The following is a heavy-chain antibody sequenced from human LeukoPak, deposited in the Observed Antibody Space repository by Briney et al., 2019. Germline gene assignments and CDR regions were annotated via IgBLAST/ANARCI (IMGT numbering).Heavy chain of an antibody. CDR2: IKSKTDGVTT. V-gene: IGHV3-15*01. CDR3: TTELVVVPAATYYFDY. Sequence: GGSLRLSCAASGFTFSNAWMSWVRQAPGEGGEWVGRIKSKTDGVTTDYAAPVKGRFTISRDDSKNTLSLQMNSLKTEDTAVYYCTTELVVVPAATYYFDYWGQGTLVTVSS. J-gene: IGHJ4*02. CDR1: GFTFSNAW. D-gene: IGHD2-2*01.